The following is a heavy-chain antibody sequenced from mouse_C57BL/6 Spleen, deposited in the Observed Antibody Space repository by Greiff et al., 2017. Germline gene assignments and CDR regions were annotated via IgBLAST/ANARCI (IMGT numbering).Heavy chain of an antibody. CDR3: RARFMVTTEDY. J-gene: IGHJ2*01. Sequence: QVQLQQSGAELVRPGASVTLSCKASGYTFTDYEMHWVKQTPVHGLEWIGAIDPETGGTAYNQKFKGKAILTADKSSSTAYMELRSLTSEDSAVYYCRARFMVTTEDYWGQGTTLTVSS. D-gene: IGHD2-2*01. V-gene: IGHV1-15*01. CDR2: IDPETGGT. CDR1: GYTFTDYE.